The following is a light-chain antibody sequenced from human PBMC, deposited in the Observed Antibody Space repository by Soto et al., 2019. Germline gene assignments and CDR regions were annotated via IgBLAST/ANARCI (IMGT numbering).Light chain of an antibody. J-gene: IGLJ1*01. V-gene: IGLV2-14*01. Sequence: QSALTQPASVSGSPGQSIAISCTGTSNDVGDYNYVSWYQQYPGKAPKLIIHDVTTRPSGVSGRFAGSKSGNTASLTISGLQPDDEADYYCCSYSSSSALPYVFGTGTKLTVL. CDR3: CSYSSSSALPYV. CDR1: SNDVGDYNY. CDR2: DVT.